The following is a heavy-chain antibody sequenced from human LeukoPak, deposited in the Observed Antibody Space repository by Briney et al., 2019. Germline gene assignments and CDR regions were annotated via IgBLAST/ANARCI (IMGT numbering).Heavy chain of an antibody. J-gene: IGHJ4*02. CDR3: ARQIDYGDYYFDY. CDR1: GASISSSDW. D-gene: IGHD4-17*01. CDR2: IYYTGSR. Sequence: SETLSLTCVVSGASISSSDWWSWVRQSPGKGLEWIGEIYYTGSRNYNPSLKSRVTISVDTSKNQFSLKLSSVTAADTAVYYCARQIDYGDYYFDYWGQGTLVTVSS. V-gene: IGHV4-4*02.